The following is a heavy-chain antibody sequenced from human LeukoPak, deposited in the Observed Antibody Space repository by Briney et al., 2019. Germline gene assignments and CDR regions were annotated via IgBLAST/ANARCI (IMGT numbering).Heavy chain of an antibody. D-gene: IGHD2-2*01. Sequence: PGGSLRLSCAASGFTFKNYAMSWVRQAPGKGLEWVSAISGSGGSTYYAGTVKGRFTISRDNSTNTLYLQMNSLRAEDTAVYYCAKVSDIVVVPAQPHFDYWGQGTLVTVSS. CDR1: GFTFKNYA. CDR3: AKVSDIVVVPAQPHFDY. CDR2: ISGSGGST. J-gene: IGHJ4*02. V-gene: IGHV3-23*01.